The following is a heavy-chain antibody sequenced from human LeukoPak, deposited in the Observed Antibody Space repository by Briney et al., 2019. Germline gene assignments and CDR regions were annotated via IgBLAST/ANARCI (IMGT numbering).Heavy chain of an antibody. J-gene: IGHJ6*02. CDR2: ISSSSSYI. V-gene: IGHV3-21*01. CDR1: GFTFSSYS. D-gene: IGHD3-22*01. Sequence: PGGSLRLSCAASGFTFSSYSMNWVRQAPGKGLEWVSSISSSSSYIYYADSVKGRFTISRDNAKNSLYLQMNSLRAEDTAVYYCARGGRVNAPLGMYVWGQGTTVTVSS. CDR3: ARGGRVNAPLGMYV.